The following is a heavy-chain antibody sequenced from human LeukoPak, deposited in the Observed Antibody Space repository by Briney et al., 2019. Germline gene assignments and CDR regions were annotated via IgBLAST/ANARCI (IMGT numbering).Heavy chain of an antibody. CDR1: GYSFTSNY. J-gene: IGHJ5*02. CDR3: ARGPGMIVVVTRFDP. Sequence: ASVKVSCKASGYSFTSNYIHWVRQAPGQGLEWMGMIYPRDGSTSYAQKFQGRVTMTRDTSTSTVCMELSSLRSEDTAVYYCARGPGMIVVVTRFDPWGQGTLVTVSS. V-gene: IGHV1-46*01. D-gene: IGHD3-22*01. CDR2: IYPRDGST.